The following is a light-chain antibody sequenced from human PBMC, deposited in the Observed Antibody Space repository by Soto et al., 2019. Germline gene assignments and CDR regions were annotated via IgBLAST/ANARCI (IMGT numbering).Light chain of an antibody. V-gene: IGLV2-14*01. CDR2: EVS. CDR1: SSDVGAYNY. J-gene: IGLJ1*01. Sequence: SALTQPASVSGSPGQSITFSCTGTSSDVGAYNYVSWYQQHPGKAPKLMMYEVSNRPSGVSNRFSGSKSGNTASLTISGLQAEDEADYYCSSYTSSATYVFGTGTKLTVL. CDR3: SSYTSSATYV.